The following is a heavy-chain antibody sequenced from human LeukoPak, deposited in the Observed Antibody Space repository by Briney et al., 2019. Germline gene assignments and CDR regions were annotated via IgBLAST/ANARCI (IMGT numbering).Heavy chain of an antibody. CDR2: IYYSGST. J-gene: IGHJ5*02. V-gene: IGHV4-59*01. CDR3: ARTPARRQWLSWFDP. D-gene: IGHD6-19*01. Sequence: SETLSLTCTVSVDSINSYFWNWIRQPPGKGLEWIGYIYYSGSTNYNPSLKSRVTISVDTSKNQFSLKLSSVTAADTAVYYCARTPARRQWLSWFDPWGQGTLVTVSS. CDR1: VDSINSYF.